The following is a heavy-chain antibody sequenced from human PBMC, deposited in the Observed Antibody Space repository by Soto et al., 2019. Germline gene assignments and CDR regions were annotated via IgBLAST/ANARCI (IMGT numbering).Heavy chain of an antibody. J-gene: IGHJ4*02. CDR1: GFTFSSYS. Sequence: QVQLVESGGGVVQPGRSLRLSCAASGFTFSSYSMHWVRQAPGKGLEWVAVIWYDGTNKYYADSVKGRFTISRDNSKNTLYLQMNSLRAEDTAVYYCARTARYSPYYFDYWGQGTLVNVSS. D-gene: IGHD5-18*01. V-gene: IGHV3-33*01. CDR2: IWYDGTNK. CDR3: ARTARYSPYYFDY.